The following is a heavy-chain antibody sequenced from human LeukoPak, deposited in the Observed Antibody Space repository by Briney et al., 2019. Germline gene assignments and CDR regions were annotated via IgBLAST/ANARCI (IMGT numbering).Heavy chain of an antibody. J-gene: IGHJ6*03. Sequence: GGSLRLSCAVSGFTFNSYSMNWVRQAPGKGLEWVSSITSASSYMYYADSVRGRFTISRDNARNSLYLQMNSLRDEDTAVYYCTTICSTSCYGYYMDVWGKGTTVTVSS. CDR1: GFTFNSYS. V-gene: IGHV3-21*01. D-gene: IGHD2-2*01. CDR2: ITSASSYM. CDR3: TTICSTSCYGYYMDV.